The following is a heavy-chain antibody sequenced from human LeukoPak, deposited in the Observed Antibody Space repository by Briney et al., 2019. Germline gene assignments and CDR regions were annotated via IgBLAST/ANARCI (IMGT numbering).Heavy chain of an antibody. V-gene: IGHV1-8*01. J-gene: IGHJ4*02. CDR1: GYTFTSYD. CDR3: ARGLGLKQWLGDFDY. CDR2: MNPNSGNT. D-gene: IGHD6-19*01. Sequence: ASVKVSCKASGYTFTSYDINWVRQAPGQGLEWMGWMNPNSGNTGYAQKFQGRVTMTRNTSISTAYMELSSLRSEDTAVYYCARGLGLKQWLGDFDYWGQGTLVTVSS.